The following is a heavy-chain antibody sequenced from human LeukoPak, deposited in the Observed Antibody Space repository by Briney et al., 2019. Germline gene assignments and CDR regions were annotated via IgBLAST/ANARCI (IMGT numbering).Heavy chain of an antibody. CDR1: GGTFSSYA. CDR2: IIPIFGTA. Sequence: ASVKVSCKASGGTFSSYAISWVRQAPGQGLEWMGGIIPIFGTANYAQKFQGGVTITRDTSASTAYMELSSLRSEDMAVYYCARDLSHAFDIWGQGTMVTVSS. CDR3: ARDLSHAFDI. V-gene: IGHV1-69*05. J-gene: IGHJ3*02.